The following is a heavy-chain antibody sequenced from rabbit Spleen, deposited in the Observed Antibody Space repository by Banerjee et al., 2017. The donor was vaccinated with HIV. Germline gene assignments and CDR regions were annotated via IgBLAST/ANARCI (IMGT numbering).Heavy chain of an antibody. D-gene: IGHD4-2*01. CDR3: ARWDGGTWAFDL. CDR2: IVPIFGVS. Sequence: QLVESGGGLVQPGGSLKLSCKASGFDFSTYSMSWVRQAPGKGLEWIGYIVPIFGVSYYANWVNGRFTISSHNAQNTLYLQLNSLTAADTATYFCARWDGGTWAFDLWGQGTLVTVS. V-gene: IGHV1S7*01. CDR1: GFDFSTYS. J-gene: IGHJ4*01.